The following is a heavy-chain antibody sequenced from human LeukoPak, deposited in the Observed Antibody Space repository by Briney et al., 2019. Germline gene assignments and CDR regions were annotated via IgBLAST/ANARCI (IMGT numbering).Heavy chain of an antibody. V-gene: IGHV3-30*02. CDR2: VRFDGSKN. J-gene: IGHJ4*02. D-gene: IGHD1-7*01. CDR3: AKDATGLELHGIDY. Sequence: QPGGSLRLSCAASGFTFSTYAMHWVRQAPGKGLEWVAFVRFDGSKNFYGDSVKGRFTISRDNSMNMVYLQISSLSAEDTAVYYCAKDATGLELHGIDYWGRGTLVTVSS. CDR1: GFTFSTYA.